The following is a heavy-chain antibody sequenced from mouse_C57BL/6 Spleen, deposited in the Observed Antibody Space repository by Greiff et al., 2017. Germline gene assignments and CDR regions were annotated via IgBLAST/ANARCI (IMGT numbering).Heavy chain of an antibody. CDR2: IHPNSGST. D-gene: IGHD4-1*01. J-gene: IGHJ1*03. Sequence: QVQLQQPGAELVKPGASVTLSCKASGYTFTSYWMHWVKQRPGQGLEWIGMIHPNSGSTNYNEKFKSKATLTVDKSSRTAYMQLSSLTSEGSAVYYCAREELGRYFDVWGTGTTVTVSS. V-gene: IGHV1-64*01. CDR3: AREELGRYFDV. CDR1: GYTFTSYW.